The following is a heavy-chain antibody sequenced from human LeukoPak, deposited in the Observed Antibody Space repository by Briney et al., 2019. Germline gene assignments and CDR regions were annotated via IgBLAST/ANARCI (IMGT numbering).Heavy chain of an antibody. CDR2: INHSGST. V-gene: IGHV4-34*01. D-gene: IGHD3-3*01. CDR3: ARHGGNEISDFWSVAYAFDI. CDR1: GGSFSGSY. Sequence: SETLSLTCAVYGGSFSGSYWSWIRQPPGKGLEWIGEINHSGSTNYNPSLKSRVTISVDTSKNQFSLKLSSVTAADTAVYYCARHGGNEISDFWSVAYAFDIWGQGTMVTVSS. J-gene: IGHJ3*02.